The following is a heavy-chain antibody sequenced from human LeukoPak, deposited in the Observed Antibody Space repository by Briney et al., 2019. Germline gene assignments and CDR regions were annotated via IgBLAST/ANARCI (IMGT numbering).Heavy chain of an antibody. CDR3: AKDPGQEDYYYYYYTDV. V-gene: IGHV3-23*01. CDR1: GFTFSSYA. CDR2: ISGSGGST. J-gene: IGHJ6*03. Sequence: GGSLRLSCAASGFTFSSYAMSWVRQAPGKGLEWVSAISGSGGSTYYADSVKGRFTISRDNSKNTLYLQMNSLRAEDTAVYYCAKDPGQEDYYYYYYTDVWGKGTTVTVSS.